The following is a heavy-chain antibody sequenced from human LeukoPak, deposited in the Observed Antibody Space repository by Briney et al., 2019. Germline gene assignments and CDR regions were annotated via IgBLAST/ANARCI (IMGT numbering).Heavy chain of an antibody. D-gene: IGHD5-18*01. CDR3: GRDVDSGGGSD. Sequence: ASVKVSCKASGYTFTYYYIHWVRQAPGQGLEWMGIINPSGGSTSYAQKFQGRVTMTRDTSTSTVYMELSSLKSEDTAVYYCGRDVDSGGGSDSGHGSLVTVSS. CDR1: GYTFTYYY. J-gene: IGHJ4*01. CDR2: INPSGGST. V-gene: IGHV1-46*01.